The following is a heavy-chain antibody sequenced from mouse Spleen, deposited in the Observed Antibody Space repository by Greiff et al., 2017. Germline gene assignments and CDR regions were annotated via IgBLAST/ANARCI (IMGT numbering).Heavy chain of an antibody. D-gene: IGHD1-1*01. J-gene: IGHJ3*01. CDR3: ARGDYGSSLAY. V-gene: IGHV3-6*01. Sequence: EVQRVESGPGLVKPSQSLSLTCSVTGYSITSGYYWNWIRQFPGNKLEWMGYISYDGSNNYNPSLKNRISITRDTSKNQFFLKLNSVTTEDTATYYCARGDYGSSLAYWGQGTLVTVSA. CDR1: GYSITSGYY. CDR2: ISYDGSN.